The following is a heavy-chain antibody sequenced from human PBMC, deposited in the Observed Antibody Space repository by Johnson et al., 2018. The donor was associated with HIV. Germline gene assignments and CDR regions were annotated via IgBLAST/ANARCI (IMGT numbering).Heavy chain of an antibody. CDR1: GFTFSNYG. J-gene: IGHJ3*02. V-gene: IGHV3-30*02. CDR3: TTGYGATITEDAFDI. CDR2: IQNDGSNK. D-gene: IGHD5-12*01. Sequence: QVQLMESGGGVVQPGESLRLSCAASGFTFSNYGMHWVRQAPGKGLEWVAFIQNDGSNKYYADSVKGRFTISRDDSKNTLYLQMNSLKTEDTAVYYCTTGYGATITEDAFDIWGQGTMVTVSS.